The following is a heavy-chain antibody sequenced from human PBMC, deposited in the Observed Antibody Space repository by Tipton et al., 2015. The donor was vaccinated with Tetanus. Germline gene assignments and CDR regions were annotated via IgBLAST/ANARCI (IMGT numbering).Heavy chain of an antibody. CDR1: GFTFSSYG. V-gene: IGHV3-30*18. J-gene: IGHJ6*02. D-gene: IGHD2-15*01. CDR3: AKDLGRGYCSGGSCYWYGMDV. Sequence: TASGFTFSSYGMHWVRQAPGKGLEWVAVISYDGSNKYYADSVKGRFTISRDNSKNTLYLQMNSLRAEDTAVYYCAKDLGRGYCSGGSCYWYGMDVWGQGTTVTVSS. CDR2: ISYDGSNK.